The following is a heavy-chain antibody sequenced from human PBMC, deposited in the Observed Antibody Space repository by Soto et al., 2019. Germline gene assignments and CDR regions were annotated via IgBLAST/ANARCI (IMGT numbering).Heavy chain of an antibody. CDR2: INSDGSTT. CDR1: GFTFSTHW. J-gene: IGHJ4*02. CDR3: ARVPTGGYDWV. D-gene: IGHD5-12*01. V-gene: IGHV3-74*01. Sequence: EVQLLESGGGLIQPGGSLRLSCAASGFTFSTHWMHWVRQAPGKGLVWVSRINSDGSTTNYVDSVKGRFTISRDNAKNTVYLQMNSLRAEDTVVYYCARVPTGGYDWVWGQGTLVTVSS.